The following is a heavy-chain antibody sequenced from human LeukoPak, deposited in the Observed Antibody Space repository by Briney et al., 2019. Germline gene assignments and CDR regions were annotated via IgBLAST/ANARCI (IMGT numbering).Heavy chain of an antibody. D-gene: IGHD3-22*01. CDR2: ISGSGGGT. V-gene: IGHV3-23*01. Sequence: QPGGSLRPSCAVSGITLSNYGMSWVRQAPGKGLEWVAGISGSGGGTYYADSVKGRFTISRDNPKNTLYLQMNSLRAEDTAVYFCAKRGVVIRVILVGFHKEAYYFDSWGQGALVTVSS. CDR1: GITLSNYG. J-gene: IGHJ4*02. CDR3: AKRGVVIRVILVGFHKEAYYFDS.